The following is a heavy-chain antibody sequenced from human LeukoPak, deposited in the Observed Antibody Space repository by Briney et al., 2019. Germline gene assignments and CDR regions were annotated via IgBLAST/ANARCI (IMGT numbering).Heavy chain of an antibody. Sequence: GGSLRLSCAASGFTVSSNYMSWVRQAPGKGPEWVSVIYSGGSTYYADSVKGRFTISRDNSKNTLYLQMNSLRAEDTAVYYCARERNYYDSSGYYYWGQGTLVTVSS. CDR1: GFTVSSNY. D-gene: IGHD3-22*01. CDR3: ARERNYYDSSGYYY. CDR2: IYSGGST. J-gene: IGHJ4*02. V-gene: IGHV3-66*01.